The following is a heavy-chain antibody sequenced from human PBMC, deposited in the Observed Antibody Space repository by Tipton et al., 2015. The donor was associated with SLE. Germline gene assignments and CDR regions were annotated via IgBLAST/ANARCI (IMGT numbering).Heavy chain of an antibody. J-gene: IGHJ1*01. CDR1: GFTLSSYW. CDR3: ASEMVKGH. V-gene: IGHV3-7*01. CDR2: IKETGSEK. D-gene: IGHD5-18*01. Sequence: SLRLSCAASGFTLSSYWMIWVRQAPGKGLEWVANIKETGSEKYYVDSVRGRFTISRDNAKNSLFLQMNSLRAEDTAVYYCASEMVKGHWGQGTLVTVSS.